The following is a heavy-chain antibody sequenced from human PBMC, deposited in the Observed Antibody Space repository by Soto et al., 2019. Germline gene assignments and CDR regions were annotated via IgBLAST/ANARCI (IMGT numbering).Heavy chain of an antibody. V-gene: IGHV1-18*01. CDR1: GYTFSSYG. CDR3: ARDLGGWSTGWFDP. D-gene: IGHD6-19*01. J-gene: IGHJ5*02. Sequence: ASVKVSCKASGYTFSSYGISWVRQAPGQGLEWMGWISAHKGNVKYAQKLQGRVTLTTDTSTGTAYMDLRSLRSDDTAVYYCARDLGGWSTGWFDPWGQGTLVTVSS. CDR2: ISAHKGNV.